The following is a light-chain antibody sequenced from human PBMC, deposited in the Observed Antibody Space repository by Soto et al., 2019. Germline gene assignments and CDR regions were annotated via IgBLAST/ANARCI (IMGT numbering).Light chain of an antibody. Sequence: DIQMTQSPSSLSASVGDRVTITCRASQAISNYLNWYQQKPGKAPALLIYEASQLETGIPSRLSGSGSGTDFTFAISSLQPEDIGTYYCQQYDNVPLTFGGGTKVEIK. CDR3: QQYDNVPLT. CDR2: EAS. V-gene: IGKV1-33*01. CDR1: QAISNY. J-gene: IGKJ4*01.